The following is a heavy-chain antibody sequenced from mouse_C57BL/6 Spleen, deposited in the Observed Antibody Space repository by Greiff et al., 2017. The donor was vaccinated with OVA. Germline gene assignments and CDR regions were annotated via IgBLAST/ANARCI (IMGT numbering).Heavy chain of an antibody. CDR2: INPNNGGT. CDR1: GYTFTDYY. D-gene: IGHD4-1*01. Sequence: EVQLQQSGPELVKPGASVKISCKASGYTFTDYYMNWVKQSHGKSLEWIGDINPNNGGTSYNQKFKGKATLTVDKSSSTAYMELRSLTSEDSAGYYCGITGTWRDYWGQGTTLTVSS. CDR3: GITGTWRDY. V-gene: IGHV1-26*01. J-gene: IGHJ2*01.